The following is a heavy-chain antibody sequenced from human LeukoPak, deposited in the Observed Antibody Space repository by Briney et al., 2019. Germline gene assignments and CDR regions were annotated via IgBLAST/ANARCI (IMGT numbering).Heavy chain of an antibody. J-gene: IGHJ3*02. CDR1: GFTFSSYA. CDR2: IKQDGSEK. Sequence: GGSLRLSCAASGFTFSSYAMSWVRQAPGKGLEWVANIKQDGSEKYYVDSVKGRFTISRDNAKNSLYLQMNSLRAEDTAVYYCARDCGGDCYGAFDIWGQGTMVTVSS. V-gene: IGHV3-7*01. D-gene: IGHD2-21*02. CDR3: ARDCGGDCYGAFDI.